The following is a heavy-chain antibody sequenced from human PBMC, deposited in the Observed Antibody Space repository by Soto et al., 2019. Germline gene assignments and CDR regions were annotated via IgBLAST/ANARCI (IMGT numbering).Heavy chain of an antibody. Sequence: SETLSLTCTVSGGSISSSSYYWGWIRQPPGKGLEWIGSIYYSGSTYYNPSLKSRVTITRDTSASTAYMELSSLRSEDTAVYYCARAPRQWLVPPNDAFDIWGQGTMVTVS. D-gene: IGHD6-19*01. CDR3: ARAPRQWLVPPNDAFDI. V-gene: IGHV4-39*01. J-gene: IGHJ3*02. CDR2: IYYSGST. CDR1: GGSISSSSYY.